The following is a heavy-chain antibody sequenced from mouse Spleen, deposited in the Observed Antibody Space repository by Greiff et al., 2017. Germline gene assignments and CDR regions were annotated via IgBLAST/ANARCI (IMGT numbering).Heavy chain of an antibody. D-gene: IGHD2-2*01. CDR1: GYAFTNYL. V-gene: IGHV1-54*01. CDR2: INPGSGGT. CDR3: ARNYGYDVGFAY. Sequence: QVHVKQSGAELVRPGTSVKVSCKASGYAFTNYLIEWVKQRPGQGLEWIGVINPGSGGTNYNEKFKGKATLTADKSSSTAYMQLSSLTSEDSAVYFCARNYGYDVGFAYWGQGTLVTVSA. J-gene: IGHJ3*01.